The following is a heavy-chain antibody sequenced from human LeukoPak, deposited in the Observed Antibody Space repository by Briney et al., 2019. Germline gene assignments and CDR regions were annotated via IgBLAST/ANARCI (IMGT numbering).Heavy chain of an antibody. Sequence: SETLSLTCTVSGASISSYYWTWIRQPPGKGLEYIGYIYYSWTTNYNPSLKNRSTITVDTSKNKIPLKLSSGTTAETGVYYCAISHLYSSGWYLSGRFDNWGQGTLVTVSS. CDR2: IYYSWTT. J-gene: IGHJ4*02. CDR1: GASISSYY. D-gene: IGHD6-19*01. V-gene: IGHV4-59*01. CDR3: AISHLYSSGWYLSGRFDN.